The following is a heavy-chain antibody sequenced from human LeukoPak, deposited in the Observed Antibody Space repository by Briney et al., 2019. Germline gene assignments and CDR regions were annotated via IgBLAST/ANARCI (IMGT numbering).Heavy chain of an antibody. CDR2: IYSGGST. D-gene: IGHD3-10*01. CDR3: TSPRLWFGELIL. J-gene: IGHJ4*02. CDR1: GFAVSSNY. Sequence: GGSLRLSCAASGFAVSSNYMSWVRQAPGKGLEWVSYIYSGGSTHYADSVKGRFSITRDNSKNTLYLQMNSLRAEDPAVYYCTSPRLWFGELILWGQGTLVTVSS. V-gene: IGHV3-66*01.